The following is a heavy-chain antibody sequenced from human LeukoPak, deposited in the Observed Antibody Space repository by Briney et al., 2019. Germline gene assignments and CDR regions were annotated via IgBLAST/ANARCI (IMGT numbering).Heavy chain of an antibody. D-gene: IGHD6-13*01. CDR2: IYHSGST. CDR3: ARGRKGEQQLVHWFDP. CDR1: GGSHSSGGYS. Sequence: SETLSLTCPVSGGSHSSGGYSWSWIRQPPGKGLAWIGYIYHSGSTYYNPSLKSRVTISVDRSKNQFSLKLSSVTAADTAVYYCARGRKGEQQLVHWFDPWGQGTLVTVSS. V-gene: IGHV4-30-2*01. J-gene: IGHJ5*02.